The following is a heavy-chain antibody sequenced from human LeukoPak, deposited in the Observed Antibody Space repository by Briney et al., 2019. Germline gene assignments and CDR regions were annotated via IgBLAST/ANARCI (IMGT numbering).Heavy chain of an antibody. CDR1: GGSISSSNYY. Sequence: SETLSLTCTVSGGSISSSNYYWGWIRQPPGKGLEWIGSIYYSGSTYYSPSLKSRVTISVNTSKNQFSLKLSSVTAADTAVYYCARIIEMATIFAPFDPWGQGTLVTVSS. CDR2: IYYSGST. CDR3: ARIIEMATIFAPFDP. D-gene: IGHD5-24*01. V-gene: IGHV4-39*01. J-gene: IGHJ5*02.